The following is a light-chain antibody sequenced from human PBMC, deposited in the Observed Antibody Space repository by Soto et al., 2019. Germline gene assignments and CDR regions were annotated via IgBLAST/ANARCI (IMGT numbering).Light chain of an antibody. Sequence: DIQMTQSPSILSASVGDRVTITCRASQRIDTWLAWYQQKPVTAPKLLIYKATTLQSGVPSRFSGSGSGTEFTLAISSLEPDDFATYYCQQYETFSPWTFGQGTKVDIK. CDR2: KAT. V-gene: IGKV1-5*03. J-gene: IGKJ1*01. CDR3: QQYETFSPWT. CDR1: QRIDTW.